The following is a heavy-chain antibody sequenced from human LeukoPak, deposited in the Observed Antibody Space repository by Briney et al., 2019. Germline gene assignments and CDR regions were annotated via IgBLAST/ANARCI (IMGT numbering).Heavy chain of an antibody. V-gene: IGHV3-21*04. Sequence: PGGSLRLSCAASGFTFSSYSMNWVRQAPGKGLEWVSSISSSSSYIYYADSVKGRFTISRDNAKNSLYLQMNSLRAEGTALYYCARVNMIVATGAGDYWGQGTLVTVSS. CDR2: ISSSSSYI. CDR3: ARVNMIVATGAGDY. J-gene: IGHJ4*02. D-gene: IGHD3-22*01. CDR1: GFTFSSYS.